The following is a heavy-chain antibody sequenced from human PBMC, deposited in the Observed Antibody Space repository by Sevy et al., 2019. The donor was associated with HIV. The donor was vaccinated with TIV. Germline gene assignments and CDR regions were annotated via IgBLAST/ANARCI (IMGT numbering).Heavy chain of an antibody. CDR3: LRSGGAYDAGFDP. CDR2: ISTSGKST. CDR1: GFTFSSYE. J-gene: IGHJ5*02. Sequence: GGSLSLSCVASGFTFSSYEMNWVRQAPGKGLEWVSKISTSGKSTFYADSVEGRVTISRDNAKNSVFLKTNSLRAEDTAVDYCLRSGGAYDAGFDPWGQGTLVTVSS. D-gene: IGHD3-22*01. V-gene: IGHV3-48*03.